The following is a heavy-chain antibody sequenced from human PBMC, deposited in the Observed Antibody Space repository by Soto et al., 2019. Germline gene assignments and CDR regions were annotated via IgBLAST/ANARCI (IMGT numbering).Heavy chain of an antibody. CDR3: AKDTRWRWAPEAYFDY. CDR1: GFTFSSYG. Sequence: QVQLVESGGGVVQPGRSLRLSCAASGFTFSSYGMHWVRQAPGKGLEWVAVISYDGSNKYYADSVKGRFTISRDNSKNPLYLQMNSLRAEDTAVYYCAKDTRWRWAPEAYFDYWGQGTLVTVSS. J-gene: IGHJ4*02. D-gene: IGHD2-21*01. CDR2: ISYDGSNK. V-gene: IGHV3-30*18.